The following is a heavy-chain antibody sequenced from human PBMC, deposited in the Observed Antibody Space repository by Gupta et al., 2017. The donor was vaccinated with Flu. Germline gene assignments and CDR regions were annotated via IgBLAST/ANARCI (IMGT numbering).Heavy chain of an antibody. V-gene: IGHV3-48*03. CDR2: ISGSGTTT. D-gene: IGHD3-22*01. CDR3: TSYYYDNDDTHF. Sequence: ISGSGTTTHYADSVKGRFTISRDNAKNSLYLQMNNLRAEDTAVYYCTSYYYDNDDTHFWGQGTLVTVSS. J-gene: IGHJ4*02.